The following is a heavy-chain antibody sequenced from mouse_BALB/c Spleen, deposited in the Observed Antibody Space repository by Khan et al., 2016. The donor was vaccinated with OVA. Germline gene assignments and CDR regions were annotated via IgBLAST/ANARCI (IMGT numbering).Heavy chain of an antibody. CDR2: INPYNDGT. CDR3: ARYASSPYYAMDY. CDR1: VYTFTHYV. D-gene: IGHD1-1*01. J-gene: IGHJ4*01. V-gene: IGHV1S136*01. Sequence: VQLKESGPELVKPGASVKMSCKASVYTFTHYVMHWVKQKPGQGLEWIGYINPYNDGTNYNEKFKGKATLTSDKSSSTAYMELSSLTSEDSAVYYCARYASSPYYAMDYWGQGTSVTVSS.